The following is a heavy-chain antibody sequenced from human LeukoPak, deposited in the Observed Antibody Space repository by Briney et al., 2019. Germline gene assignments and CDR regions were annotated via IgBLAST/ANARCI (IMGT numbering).Heavy chain of an antibody. V-gene: IGHV3-21*01. Sequence: GGSLRRSCAASGFTFSSYSMNWVRQAPGKGLEWVSSISSSSSYIYYTDSVKGRFTISRDNAKNSLYLQMNSLRAEDTAVYYCARGGNSGPYFDYWGQGTLVTVSS. D-gene: IGHD4-23*01. CDR3: ARGGNSGPYFDY. J-gene: IGHJ4*02. CDR1: GFTFSSYS. CDR2: ISSSSSYI.